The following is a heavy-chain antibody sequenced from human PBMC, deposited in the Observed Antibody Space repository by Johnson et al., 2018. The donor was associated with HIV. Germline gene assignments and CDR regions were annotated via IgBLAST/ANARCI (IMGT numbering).Heavy chain of an antibody. Sequence: QVQLVESGGGVVQPGGSLRLSCAASGFTFSSYGMHWVRQTPGKGLQWVAVIWYDGNNKYYADSVKGRFTISRDNAKNSLYLQMNSLRAEDTAGYYGARDRKNYDILTGYIPDAFDIWGQGTMVTVSS. CDR2: IWYDGNNK. CDR1: GFTFSSYG. D-gene: IGHD3-9*01. J-gene: IGHJ3*02. V-gene: IGHV3-33*01. CDR3: ARDRKNYDILTGYIPDAFDI.